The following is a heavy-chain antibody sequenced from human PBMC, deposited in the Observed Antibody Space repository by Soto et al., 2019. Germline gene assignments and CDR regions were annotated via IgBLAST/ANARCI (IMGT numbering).Heavy chain of an antibody. J-gene: IGHJ4*02. V-gene: IGHV2-5*02. CDR1: GFSLYTGGVG. CDR3: THTDSRTSLAMEY. Sequence: QITLKESGPTLVKPTQTLTLTCTFSGFSLYTGGVGVAWIRQPPGKALEWLALIYWDDDKRYSPSLKSSLTIAKDASKRQLVLTMTNMHPVDTATYYCTHTDSRTSLAMEYWGQGTLVTVSS. CDR2: IYWDDDK. D-gene: IGHD2-21*02.